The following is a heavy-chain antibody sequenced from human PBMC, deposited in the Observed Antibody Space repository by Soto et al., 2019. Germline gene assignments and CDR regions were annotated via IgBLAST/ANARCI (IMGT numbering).Heavy chain of an antibody. V-gene: IGHV1-69*06. CDR3: AIGSGLRYFDWPFEY. D-gene: IGHD3-9*01. CDR1: GGTFTNYT. J-gene: IGHJ4*02. Sequence: QVQLVQSGAEVKKPGSSVKVSCKASGGTFTNYTISWVRQAPGQGLEWMGGIIPMFGTTNHAQKFQGRVTIHANKSTTTAHMELSSRRSEDTAVYYCAIGSGLRYFDWPFEYWGQGTLVTVSS. CDR2: IIPMFGTT.